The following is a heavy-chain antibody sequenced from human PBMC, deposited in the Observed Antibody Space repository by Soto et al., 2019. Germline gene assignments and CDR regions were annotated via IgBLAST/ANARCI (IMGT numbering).Heavy chain of an antibody. CDR3: ARSKTQIRFLVLWFDP. CDR1: VGFISTYF. Sequence: SXTLSLTCTVSVGFISTYFCSWIRQVPGKGPEWIGYIFYNGTTNYNPSLKSRVTMSVDTSKNQFSLKLNSVTAADTAVYYCARSKTQIRFLVLWFDPCGPRTQVTVSS. V-gene: IGHV4-59*01. CDR2: IFYNGTT. D-gene: IGHD3-3*01. J-gene: IGHJ5*02.